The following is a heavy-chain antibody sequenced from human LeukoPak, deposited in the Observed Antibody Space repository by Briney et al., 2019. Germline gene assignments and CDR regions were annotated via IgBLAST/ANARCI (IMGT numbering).Heavy chain of an antibody. CDR3: AREGGGGGATYYDSAMDV. Sequence: KPGGSLRLSCAASGFSFSSYSMNWVRQAPGKGLEWVSSISSSSSYIYYADSVKGRFTLSRDNAKNSLFLQMNSLRAEDTALYYCAREGGGGGATYYDSAMDVWGQGTTVTVSS. CDR2: ISSSSSYI. J-gene: IGHJ6*02. V-gene: IGHV3-21*01. CDR1: GFSFSSYS. D-gene: IGHD3-22*01.